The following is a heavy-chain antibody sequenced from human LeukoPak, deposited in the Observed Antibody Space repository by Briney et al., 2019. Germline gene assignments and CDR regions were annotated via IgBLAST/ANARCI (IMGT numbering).Heavy chain of an antibody. J-gene: IGHJ3*02. D-gene: IGHD3-22*01. CDR1: GFTVSNNY. CDR3: ARKYYYDSSGSDAFDI. V-gene: IGHV3-53*01. Sequence: GGSLRLSCAASGFTVSNNYMSWVRQAPGKGLEWVSVMYSGGSTYYADSVQGRFTISRDSSKNTLYLQMNSLRAGDTAVYYCARKYYYDSSGSDAFDIWGQGTMVTVSS. CDR2: MYSGGST.